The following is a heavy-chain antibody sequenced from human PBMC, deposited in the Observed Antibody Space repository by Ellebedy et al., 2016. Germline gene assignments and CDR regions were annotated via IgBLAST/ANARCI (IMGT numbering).Heavy chain of an antibody. CDR3: ARVGMVLTNPFDC. CDR1: GFTFRSYS. D-gene: IGHD4/OR15-4a*01. J-gene: IGHJ4*02. V-gene: IGHV3-48*01. CDR2: ISPSTSSI. Sequence: GESLKISCAASGFTFRSYSMNWVRQAPGKGLEWVSYISPSTSSIYYADPVKGRFTISRDNAKNSLVLEMSSLRVEDTGVYYCARVGMVLTNPFDCWGQGTLVTVS.